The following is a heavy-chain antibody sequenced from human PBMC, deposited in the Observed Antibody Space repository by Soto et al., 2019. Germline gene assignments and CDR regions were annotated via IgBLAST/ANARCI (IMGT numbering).Heavy chain of an antibody. D-gene: IGHD6-19*01. CDR3: ARSGIAVDGKVYYFVN. J-gene: IGHJ4*02. V-gene: IGHV1-69*01. Sequence: QVQLVQSGAEVKKPGSSVKVSCKASGGTFSSYAISWVRQAPGQGLEWMGGIIPIFGTANYAQKFQGRVTITADESTSTAYMELSSLGSEDTAGYYCARSGIAVDGKVYYFVNWGQGTLVTVSS. CDR2: IIPIFGTA. CDR1: GGTFSSYA.